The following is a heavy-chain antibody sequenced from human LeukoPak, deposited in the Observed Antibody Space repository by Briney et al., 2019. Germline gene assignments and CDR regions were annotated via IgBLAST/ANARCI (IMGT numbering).Heavy chain of an antibody. CDR1: GFTFSSYW. CDR3: ARVSPYDYVWGSYRFYFDY. D-gene: IGHD3-16*02. J-gene: IGHJ4*02. V-gene: IGHV3-7*05. Sequence: GGSLRLSCAASGFTFSSYWMSWVRQAPGEGLEWVGNIKQDGSEKYYVDSVKGRFTISRDNAQDSLYLQMNSLRAEDTAVYYCARVSPYDYVWGSYRFYFDYWGQGTLVTVSS. CDR2: IKQDGSEK.